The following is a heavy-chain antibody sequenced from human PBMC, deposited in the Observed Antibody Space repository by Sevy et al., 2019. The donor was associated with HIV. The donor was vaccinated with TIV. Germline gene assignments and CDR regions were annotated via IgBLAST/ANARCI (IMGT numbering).Heavy chain of an antibody. Sequence: GGSLRLSCTASGFTFSTYAMSWVRQAPGKGLEWVSAISGSGGSTYYADSVKGQFTVSRDNSKNTLFLQMNNLRADDTAVYYCAKALNPALESMLQVNLPTLKGFDVWGQGTMVTVSS. V-gene: IGHV3-23*01. CDR3: AKALNPALESMLQVNLPTLKGFDV. CDR1: GFTFSTYA. J-gene: IGHJ3*01. D-gene: IGHD2-8*01. CDR2: ISGSGGST.